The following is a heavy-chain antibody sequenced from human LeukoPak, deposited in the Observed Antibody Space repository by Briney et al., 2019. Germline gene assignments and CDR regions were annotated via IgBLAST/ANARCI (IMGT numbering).Heavy chain of an antibody. J-gene: IGHJ4*02. Sequence: ASVKVSCKASEYTFTSYDLTWVRQAAGQGLEWMGWMNPNNGNTGYAQRFQGRVTMTRDTSISTAYMELSSLTAADTAVYYCARVTGYTIEDYFDYWGQGTLVTVSS. CDR1: EYTFTSYD. D-gene: IGHD3-9*01. CDR2: MNPNNGNT. CDR3: ARVTGYTIEDYFDY. V-gene: IGHV1-8*01.